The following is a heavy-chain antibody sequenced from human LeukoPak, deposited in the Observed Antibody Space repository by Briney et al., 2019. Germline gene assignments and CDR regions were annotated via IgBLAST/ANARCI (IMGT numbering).Heavy chain of an antibody. CDR2: MIANSGNT. CDR3: ARGLYGSGSYQLGY. Sequence: EASVKVACKASGYTFTSYDINWVRQAAGQGREWMGRMIANSGNTGYAQKFQGRVTLTRTTSISTAYMELSSLRSEDTAVYYCARGLYGSGSYQLGYWGQGTLVTVSS. V-gene: IGHV1-8*03. J-gene: IGHJ4*02. CDR1: GYTFTSYD. D-gene: IGHD3-10*01.